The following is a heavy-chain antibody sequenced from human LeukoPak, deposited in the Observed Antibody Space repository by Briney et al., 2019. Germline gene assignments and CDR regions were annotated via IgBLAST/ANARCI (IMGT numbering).Heavy chain of an antibody. CDR2: INPNSGGT. J-gene: IGHJ6*03. CDR3: ARSSGSSWRNYYYYYYMDV. Sequence: GASVKVSCKASGYTFTGYYMHWVRQAPGQGLEWMGWINPNSGGTNYVQKFQGRVTMTRDTSISTAYMELSRLRSDDTAVYYCARSSGSSWRNYYYYYYMDVWGKGTTVTISS. CDR1: GYTFTGYY. V-gene: IGHV1-2*02. D-gene: IGHD6-13*01.